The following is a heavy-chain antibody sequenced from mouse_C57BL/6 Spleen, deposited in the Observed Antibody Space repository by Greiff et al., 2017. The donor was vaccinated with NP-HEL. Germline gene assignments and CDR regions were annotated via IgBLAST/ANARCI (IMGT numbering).Heavy chain of an antibody. CDR2: INPGSGGT. J-gene: IGHJ2*01. Sequence: QVQLQQSGAELVRPGTSVKVSCKASGYAFTNYLIEWVKQRPGQGLEWIGVINPGSGGTNYNEKFKGKATLTADKSSSTAYMQLSSLTSEDSAVYFCARLGDYDYFDYWGQGTTLTGSS. CDR1: GYAFTNYL. V-gene: IGHV1-54*01. CDR3: ARLGDYDYFDY. D-gene: IGHD2-4*01.